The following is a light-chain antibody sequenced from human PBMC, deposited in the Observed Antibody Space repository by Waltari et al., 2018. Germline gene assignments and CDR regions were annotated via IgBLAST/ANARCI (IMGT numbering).Light chain of an antibody. CDR1: QSVSSN. V-gene: IGKV3-15*01. CDR2: GSS. CDR3: QQYNNWPLT. Sequence: EIVMTQSPATLSVSPGHRATLSCWASQSVSSNLAWYQQKPGQAPSLLIYGSSTRATGIPARFSGSGSGTEFTLTISSLQSEDFAVYYCQQYNNWPLTFGQGTKVEIK. J-gene: IGKJ1*01.